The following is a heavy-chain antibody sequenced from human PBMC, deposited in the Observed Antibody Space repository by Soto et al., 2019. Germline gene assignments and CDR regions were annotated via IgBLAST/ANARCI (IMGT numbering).Heavy chain of an antibody. Sequence: EVQLVESEGGLVQPGGSLRLSCEASGFIFTTSDMSWVRQAPGKGLEWISSITITGDTTHYADSVKGRFTISRDNSRNPVYLQMNSRGVDDTAFFYCAKGGGGDHGYWGQGTLVAVSS. CDR1: GFIFTTSD. V-gene: IGHV3-23*04. CDR2: ITITGDTT. D-gene: IGHD2-21*02. J-gene: IGHJ4*02. CDR3: AKGGGGDHGY.